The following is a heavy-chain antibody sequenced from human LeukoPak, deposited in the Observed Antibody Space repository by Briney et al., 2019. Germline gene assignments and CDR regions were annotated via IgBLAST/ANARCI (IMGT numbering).Heavy chain of an antibody. Sequence: PGGSLRLSCAASGFTFDDYAMHWVRQAPGKGLEWVSGISWNSGSIGCADSVKGRFTISRDNAKNSLYLQMNSLRAEDTALYYCAKDSYYYGMDVWGQGTTVTVSS. J-gene: IGHJ6*02. CDR3: AKDSYYYGMDV. CDR1: GFTFDDYA. CDR2: ISWNSGSI. V-gene: IGHV3-9*01.